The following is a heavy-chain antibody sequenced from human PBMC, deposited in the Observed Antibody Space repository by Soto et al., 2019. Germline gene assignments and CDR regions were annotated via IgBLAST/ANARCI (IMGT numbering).Heavy chain of an antibody. D-gene: IGHD3-22*01. V-gene: IGHV3-30-3*01. J-gene: IGHJ4*01. Sequence: QVQLVESGGGVVQPGRSLRLSCAASGFTFSTYAMHWVRQAPGTGLEWVAVISYDGTNKYYADSVKGRFTISRDISKNTLYLQMNSLRAEYTAVYYCARDPPNYYYDSSGYYFASWGHGTLVTVSS. CDR3: ARDPPNYYYDSSGYYFAS. CDR1: GFTFSTYA. CDR2: ISYDGTNK.